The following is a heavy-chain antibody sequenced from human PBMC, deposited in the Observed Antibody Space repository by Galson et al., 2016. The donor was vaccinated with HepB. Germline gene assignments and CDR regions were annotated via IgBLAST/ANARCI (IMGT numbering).Heavy chain of an antibody. CDR1: GFAVSTNY. CDR3: ARTRGVVVIGLEDWYFDL. J-gene: IGHJ2*01. Sequence: SLRLSCAASGFAVSTNYMSWVRQAPGKGLEWVSLINTDGTTDYADSVKGRFTLSRDIPKNTLYLQMDRLRPEDTAVYYCARTRGVVVIGLEDWYFDLWGRCSLISVAS. D-gene: IGHD2-21*01. CDR2: INTDGTT. V-gene: IGHV3-66*02.